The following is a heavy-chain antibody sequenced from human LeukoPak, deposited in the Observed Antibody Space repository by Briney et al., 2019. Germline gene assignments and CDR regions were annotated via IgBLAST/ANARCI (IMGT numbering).Heavy chain of an antibody. Sequence: ASVKVSCKASGYTFTSYGISWVRQAPGQGLEGRGWISAYNGNTNYAQKLQGRVTMTTDTSTSTAYMELRSLRSDDTAVYYCARSLYYDFWSGYYGMDVWGQGTTVTVSS. D-gene: IGHD3-3*01. CDR2: ISAYNGNT. CDR3: ARSLYYDFWSGYYGMDV. J-gene: IGHJ6*02. CDR1: GYTFTSYG. V-gene: IGHV1-18*01.